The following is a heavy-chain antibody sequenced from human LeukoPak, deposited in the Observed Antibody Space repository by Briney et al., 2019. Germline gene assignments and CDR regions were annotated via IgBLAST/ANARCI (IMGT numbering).Heavy chain of an antibody. CDR3: ARVHCSSTSCYDYDYVWGSYRKLPAPPFFDY. Sequence: GGSLRLSCAASGFTFSSYSMNWVRQAPGKGLEWVSYISSSSSTIYYADSVKGRFTISRDNAKNSLYLQMNSLRAEDTAVYYCARVHCSSTSCYDYDYVWGSYRKLPAPPFFDYWGQGTLVTASS. V-gene: IGHV3-48*01. D-gene: IGHD3-16*02. J-gene: IGHJ4*02. CDR1: GFTFSSYS. CDR2: ISSSSSTI.